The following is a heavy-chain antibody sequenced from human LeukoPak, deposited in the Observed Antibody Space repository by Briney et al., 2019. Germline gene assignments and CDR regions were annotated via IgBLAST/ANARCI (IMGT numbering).Heavy chain of an antibody. V-gene: IGHV4-30-2*01. CDR2: IYHGGST. Sequence: SETLPLTCTVSGGSISSYSWSWIRQPPGKGLEWIGYIYHGGSTYYNPSLKSRVTISVDRSKNQFSLKLSSVTAADTAVDYCARGRGGVQFDPWGQGTLVTVSS. D-gene: IGHD3-10*01. J-gene: IGHJ5*02. CDR1: GGSISSYS. CDR3: ARGRGGVQFDP.